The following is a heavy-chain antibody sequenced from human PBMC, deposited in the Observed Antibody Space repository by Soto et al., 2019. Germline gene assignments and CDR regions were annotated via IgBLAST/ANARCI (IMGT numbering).Heavy chain of an antibody. D-gene: IGHD1-26*01. J-gene: IGHJ5*02. CDR2: FDPEDGET. Sequence: GASVKVSCKVSGYTLTELSMHWVRQAPGKGLEWMGGFDPEDGETIYAQKFQGRVTMTEDTSTDTAYMELSSLRSEDTAVYYCATVNELLPLYWFDPWGQGTLVTVS. CDR3: ATVNELLPLYWFDP. V-gene: IGHV1-24*01. CDR1: GYTLTELS.